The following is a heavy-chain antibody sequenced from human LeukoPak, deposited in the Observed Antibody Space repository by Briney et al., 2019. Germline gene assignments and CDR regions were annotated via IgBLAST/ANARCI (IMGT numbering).Heavy chain of an antibody. Sequence: GGSLRLSCAASGFTFRSYAMSWVRQAPGKGLEWVSTIINSGGSTYYADSVKGRFTISRDNSKNTLYLQMNSLRAEDTAVYYCAKDIYGDYGGLGYWGQGTLVTVSS. CDR2: IINSGGST. D-gene: IGHD4-17*01. J-gene: IGHJ4*02. CDR1: GFTFRSYA. CDR3: AKDIYGDYGGLGY. V-gene: IGHV3-23*01.